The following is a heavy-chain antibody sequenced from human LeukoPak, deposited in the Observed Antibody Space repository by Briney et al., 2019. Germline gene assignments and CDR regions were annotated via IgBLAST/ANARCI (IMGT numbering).Heavy chain of an antibody. CDR3: ARGGWLDD. CDR1: GFTFSSYW. CDR2: IKPDGSEK. Sequence: GGSLRLSCAASGFTFSSYWMSWVRQAPGKGLAWVANIKPDGSEKYYVDSVKGRFTISRDNDKNSLYLQMISLRAEDTAVYYCARGGWLDDWGQGTLVTVSS. D-gene: IGHD3-22*01. J-gene: IGHJ4*02. V-gene: IGHV3-7*01.